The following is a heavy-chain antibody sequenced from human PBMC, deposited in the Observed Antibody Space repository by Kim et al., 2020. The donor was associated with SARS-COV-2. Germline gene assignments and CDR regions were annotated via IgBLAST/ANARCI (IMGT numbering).Heavy chain of an antibody. J-gene: IGHJ5*01. CDR1: GFTSSNSW. CDR2: IKRVTSGGAT. CDR3: AAIVAQQTLGTFDS. Sequence: GGSLRLSCVDSGFTSSNSWMNWVRQSPGKGLEWVGSIKRVTSGGATDYAVPGRCSITSESDNRKNMPHLHIKRLQTADTAYYYSAAIVAQQTLGTFDSSG. V-gene: IGHV3-15*01. D-gene: IGHD2-21*01.